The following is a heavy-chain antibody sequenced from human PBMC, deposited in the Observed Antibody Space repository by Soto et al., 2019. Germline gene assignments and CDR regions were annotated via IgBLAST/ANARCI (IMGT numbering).Heavy chain of an antibody. CDR2: MNPNSGNT. D-gene: IGHD2-2*01. CDR1: GYTFTSYD. CDR3: ARSAVPERSSVVGSVASREVWFDP. J-gene: IGHJ5*02. V-gene: IGHV1-8*01. Sequence: ASVKVSCKASGYTFTSYDINWVRQATGQGLEWMGWMNPNSGNTGYAQKFQGRVTMTRNTAISTAYMELSSLRSEDTAVHYCARSAVPERSSVVGSVASREVWFDPWCQGTLGAVSS.